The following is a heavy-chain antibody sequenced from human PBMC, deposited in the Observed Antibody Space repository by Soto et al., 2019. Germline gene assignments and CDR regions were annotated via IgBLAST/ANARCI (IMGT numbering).Heavy chain of an antibody. V-gene: IGHV3-23*01. CDR2: ISPTGGST. Sequence: EVQLLESGGNLVQPGGSLRLSCAGSGFPFSTYAVSWVRQTPGKGLEWVSAISPTGGSTYYAASVRGRFTISRDNSKNPVFLQMSGLRAEDTAIFYCAKAKRGILPTATGRFDYWGQGTVPSVSS. J-gene: IGHJ4*02. D-gene: IGHD6-13*01. CDR1: GFPFSTYA. CDR3: AKAKRGILPTATGRFDY.